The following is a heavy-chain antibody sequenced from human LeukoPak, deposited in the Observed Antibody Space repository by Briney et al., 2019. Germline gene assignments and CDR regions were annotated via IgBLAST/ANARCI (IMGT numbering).Heavy chain of an antibody. Sequence: SETLSLTCTVSGGSLSSYYWSWIRQPPGKGLEWIGYIYYSGSTNYNPSLKSRVTISVDTSKNQFSLKLSSVTAADTAVYYCAKRDYDSAFDIWGQGTMVTVSS. CDR1: GGSLSSYY. J-gene: IGHJ3*02. D-gene: IGHD5-12*01. CDR3: AKRDYDSAFDI. V-gene: IGHV4-59*01. CDR2: IYYSGST.